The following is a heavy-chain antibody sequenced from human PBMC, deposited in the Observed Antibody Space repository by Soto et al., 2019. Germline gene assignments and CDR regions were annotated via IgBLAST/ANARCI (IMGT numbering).Heavy chain of an antibody. CDR1: GFPFSTYA. Sequence: GGSLRLSCAASGFPFSTYAMNWVRLAPGKGLEWVSAISGSVTSTYYADSVKGRFTISRDNSKNTLSLQMNSLTAEDTAIYYCAKGMGGFISSSSTGMDYWGRGTLVTVSS. D-gene: IGHD6-6*01. CDR2: ISGSVTST. V-gene: IGHV3-23*01. J-gene: IGHJ4*02. CDR3: AKGMGGFISSSSTGMDY.